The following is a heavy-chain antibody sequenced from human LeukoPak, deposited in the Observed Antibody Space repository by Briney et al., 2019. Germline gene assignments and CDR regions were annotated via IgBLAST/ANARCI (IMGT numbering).Heavy chain of an antibody. D-gene: IGHD4-17*01. CDR1: GFTFSNAW. J-gene: IGHJ4*02. V-gene: IGHV3-15*01. CDR2: IKSKTDGWTT. Sequence: GGSLRLSCAASGFTFSNAWMSWVRQAPGKGLEWVGRIKSKTDGWTTDYAAPVKGKFTISRDDSKNTLYLQMNSLKTEDTAVYYCTTGPFYDYGDYDDYWGQGTLVTVSS. CDR3: TTGPFYDYGDYDDY.